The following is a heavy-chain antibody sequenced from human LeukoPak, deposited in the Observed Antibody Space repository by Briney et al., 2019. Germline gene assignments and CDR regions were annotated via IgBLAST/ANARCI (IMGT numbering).Heavy chain of an antibody. CDR3: AMSYLGWLYSSSWHTDY. CDR2: IYLYGTT. Sequence: SETLSLTCSVSIVSISSSKWWSWVRQSPVKGLEWIGEIYLYGTTNYNPSFTSRVTMSVDRSRNQFSLKLSSVTAADTAVYYCAMSYLGWLYSSSWHTDYWGQGTLVTVSS. J-gene: IGHJ4*02. V-gene: IGHV4-4*02. CDR1: IVSISSSKW. D-gene: IGHD6-13*01.